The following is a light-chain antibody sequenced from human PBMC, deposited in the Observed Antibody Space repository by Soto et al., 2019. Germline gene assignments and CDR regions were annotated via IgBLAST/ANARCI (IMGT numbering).Light chain of an antibody. CDR2: SAS. CDR1: QGVRDD. V-gene: IGKV1-6*01. CDR3: LQESNYPLP. J-gene: IGKJ4*01. Sequence: IQMTQSPSSLSASVGDRVTITCRASQGVRDDVGWYQQKPGKAPKLLIYSASTLQSGVPSRFSGSGSGTDFTLNISGLQPEDFATYYCLQESNYPLPFGGGTKVDIK.